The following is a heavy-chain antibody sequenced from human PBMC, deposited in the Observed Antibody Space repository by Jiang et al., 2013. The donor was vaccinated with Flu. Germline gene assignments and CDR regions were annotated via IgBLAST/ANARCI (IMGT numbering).Heavy chain of an antibody. D-gene: IGHD1-14*01. CDR3: ARSPGRYLFDY. Sequence: LLKPSETLSLTCVVYGGSVSGSYWNWIRQTPGKGLEWIGENHSIVEEPSTTRPSRVGSPYPVDTSKNQLSLKLTSVTAADTALYYCARSPGRYLFDYWGQGTL. V-gene: IGHV4-34*01. CDR2: NHSIVEEP. CDR1: GGSVSGSY. J-gene: IGHJ4*02.